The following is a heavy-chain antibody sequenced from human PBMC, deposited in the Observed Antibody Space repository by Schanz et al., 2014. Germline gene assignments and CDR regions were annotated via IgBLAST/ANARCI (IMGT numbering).Heavy chain of an antibody. J-gene: IGHJ3*01. V-gene: IGHV3-53*01. CDR1: GFTVNTNY. CDR3: ARDGGRDGYNGAFDV. Sequence: EVQLVESGGGLIQPGGSLRLSCAVSGFTVNTNYMSWVRQAPGKGLEWISSMYINSGSTQYADSVKGRFIISRDSSKNKIFLQMKRLRAGDEAVYVCARDGGRDGYNGAFDVWGQGTLVTVSS. D-gene: IGHD5-18*01. CDR2: MYINSGST.